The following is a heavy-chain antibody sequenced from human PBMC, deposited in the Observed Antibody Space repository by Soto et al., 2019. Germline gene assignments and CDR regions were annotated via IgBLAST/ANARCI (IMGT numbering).Heavy chain of an antibody. V-gene: IGHV4-4*02. CDR2: IHHSGST. CDR3: ARARQYCSSTSCYLDP. D-gene: IGHD2-2*01. Sequence: SETLSLTCGVSGDSISSSNWWNWVRQPPGKGLEWIGEIHHSGSTSYNPSLKSRVTISVDKSKNQFSLKLNSVIAADTAVHYCARARQYCSSTSCYLDPWGQGTLVTVSS. CDR1: GDSISSSNW. J-gene: IGHJ5*02.